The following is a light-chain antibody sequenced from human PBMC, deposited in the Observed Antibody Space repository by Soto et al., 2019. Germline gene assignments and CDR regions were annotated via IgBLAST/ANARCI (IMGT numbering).Light chain of an antibody. CDR3: AAWDDGLNGYV. Sequence: QSVLTQPPSASGTPGQRVTISCSGSSSNIGSNTVNWYQQLPGTAPKLLIYSNNQRPSGVPDRFSGSKSGTSASLAISGLQSEDEADYDCAAWDDGLNGYVFGTGTKLTVL. J-gene: IGLJ1*01. CDR2: SNN. CDR1: SSNIGSNT. V-gene: IGLV1-44*01.